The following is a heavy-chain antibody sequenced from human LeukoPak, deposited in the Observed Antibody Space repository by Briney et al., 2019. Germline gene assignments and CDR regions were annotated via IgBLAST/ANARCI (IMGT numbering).Heavy chain of an antibody. Sequence: SETLSLTCTVSGGSISSYYWSWIRQPPGKGLEWIGYIYFSGSTNYNPSLKSRVTISVDTSKNQFSLKLSSVTAADTAVYYCARLPRGGPFDYWGQGTLVTVSS. J-gene: IGHJ4*02. CDR1: GGSISSYY. V-gene: IGHV4-59*01. CDR3: ARLPRGGPFDY. CDR2: IYFSGST. D-gene: IGHD3-16*01.